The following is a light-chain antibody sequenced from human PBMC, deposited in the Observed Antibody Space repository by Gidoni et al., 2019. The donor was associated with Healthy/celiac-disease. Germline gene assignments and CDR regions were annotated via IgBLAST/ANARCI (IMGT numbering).Light chain of an antibody. V-gene: IGKV1-39*01. CDR1: QSISSY. CDR2: AGS. Sequence: DIQMTQSPSSLYASVGDRVTITCRASQSISSYLNWYQQKPGKAPKLLIYAGSSLQSGVPSRFNGSGSGTDFTLTISSLQPEDFATYYCQQSYSTPSTFGQGTKLEIK. CDR3: QQSYSTPST. J-gene: IGKJ2*02.